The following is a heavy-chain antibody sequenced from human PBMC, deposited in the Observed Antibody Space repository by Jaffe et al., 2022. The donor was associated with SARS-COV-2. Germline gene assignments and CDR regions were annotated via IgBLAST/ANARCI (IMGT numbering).Heavy chain of an antibody. CDR3: ARGGQADQRFLEYPRNYYYYGMDV. J-gene: IGHJ6*02. V-gene: IGHV3-7*01. CDR1: GFTFSSYW. D-gene: IGHD3-3*01. CDR2: IKQDGSEK. Sequence: EVQLVESGGGLVQPGGSLRLSCAASGFTFSSYWMSWVRQAPGKGLEWVANIKQDGSEKYYVDSVKGRFTISRDNAKNSLYLQMNSLRAEDTAVYYCARGGQADQRFLEYPRNYYYYGMDVWGQGTTVTVSS.